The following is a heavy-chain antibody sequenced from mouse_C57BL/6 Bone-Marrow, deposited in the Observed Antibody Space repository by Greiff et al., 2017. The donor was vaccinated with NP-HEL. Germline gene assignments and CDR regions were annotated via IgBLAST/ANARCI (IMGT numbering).Heavy chain of an antibody. Sequence: EVQLVESEGGLVQPGSSMKLSCTASGFTFSDYYMAWVRQVPEKGLEWVANIHYDGSSTYYLDSLKSRFIISRDNAKNILYLQMSSLKSEDTATYYCARDGGSSLYYFDYWGQGTTLTVSS. V-gene: IGHV5-16*01. D-gene: IGHD1-1*01. J-gene: IGHJ2*01. CDR1: GFTFSDYY. CDR2: IHYDGSST. CDR3: ARDGGSSLYYFDY.